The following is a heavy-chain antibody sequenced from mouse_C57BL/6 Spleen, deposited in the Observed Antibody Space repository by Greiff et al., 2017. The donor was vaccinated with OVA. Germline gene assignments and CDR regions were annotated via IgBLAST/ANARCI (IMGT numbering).Heavy chain of an antibody. CDR2: IYPGDGDT. D-gene: IGHD2-4*01. J-gene: IGHJ4*01. Sequence: QVQLQQSGPELVKPGASVKISCKASGYAFSSSWMNWVKQRPGKGLEWIGRIYPGDGDTNYNGKFKGKATLTADKSSSTAYMQLSSLTSEDSAVYFCARSIYYDYDGYAMDYWGQGTSVTVSS. CDR1: GYAFSSSW. V-gene: IGHV1-82*01. CDR3: ARSIYYDYDGYAMDY.